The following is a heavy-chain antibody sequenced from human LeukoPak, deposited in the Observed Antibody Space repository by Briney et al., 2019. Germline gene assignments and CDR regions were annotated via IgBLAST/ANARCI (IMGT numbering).Heavy chain of an antibody. CDR1: GFTFSDYY. CDR3: ARDATGTTDKRYIDY. Sequence: GGSLRLSCAASGFTFSDYYMSWIRQAPGKGLEWVSYISSSGSTIYYADSVKGRFTISRDNAKNSLYLQMNSLRAEDTAVYYCARDATGTTDKRYIDYWGQGTLVTVSS. CDR2: ISSSGSTI. D-gene: IGHD1-1*01. V-gene: IGHV3-11*01. J-gene: IGHJ4*02.